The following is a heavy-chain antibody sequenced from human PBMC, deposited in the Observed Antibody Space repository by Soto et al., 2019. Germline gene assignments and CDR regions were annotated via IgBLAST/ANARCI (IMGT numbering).Heavy chain of an antibody. CDR3: AKVSRSWYAGFFDL. CDR1: GFTFSSYA. V-gene: IGHV3-23*01. D-gene: IGHD6-13*01. Sequence: GGSLRLSCAASGFTFSSYAMHWVRQAPGKGLEWVSGLSDSGDSIYYADSVKGRFTIYRDNSMNTLYLQMNTLRVEDTAVYYCAKVSRSWYAGFFDLWGQGTLVTVSS. J-gene: IGHJ4*02. CDR2: LSDSGDSI.